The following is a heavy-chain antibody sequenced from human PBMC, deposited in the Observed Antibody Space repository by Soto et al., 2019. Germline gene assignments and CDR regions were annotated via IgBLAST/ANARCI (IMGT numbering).Heavy chain of an antibody. CDR3: AGGGGGGGY. Sequence: EVQLVESGGGLIQPGGSLRLSCAVSGFTVSNNYMSWVRQAPGKGLEGVSVIYSGGYTAYGDSVKGRFTISRDNSKNTLFLKMKTLGAAATGVYYCAGGGGGGGYWGQGTLVTVSS. CDR1: GFTVSNNY. CDR2: IYSGGYT. V-gene: IGHV3-53*01. J-gene: IGHJ4*02. D-gene: IGHD3-10*01.